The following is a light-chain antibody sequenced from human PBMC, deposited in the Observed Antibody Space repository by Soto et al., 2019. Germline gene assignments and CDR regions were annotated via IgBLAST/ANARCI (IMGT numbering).Light chain of an antibody. CDR2: AAS. J-gene: IGKJ4*01. V-gene: IGKV1-9*01. CDR1: QCISSY. Sequence: DIQLTQSPSFLSASVGDRVTITCRASQCISSYLAWYQQKPGKAPKLLIYAASTLQSGVPARFSGSGYGTEFTLTISSLQPEDFATYYCQQLNGYPLTFGGGTKVEIK. CDR3: QQLNGYPLT.